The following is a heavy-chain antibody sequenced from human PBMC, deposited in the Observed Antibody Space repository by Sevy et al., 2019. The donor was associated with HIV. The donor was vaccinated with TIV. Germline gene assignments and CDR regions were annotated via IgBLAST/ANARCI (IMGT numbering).Heavy chain of an antibody. CDR2: IKADNGNI. CDR1: GYSFTNHA. D-gene: IGHD3-3*01. J-gene: IGHJ4*02. V-gene: IGHV1-3*01. CDR3: AREKGGIFGVVAGQFDS. Sequence: ASVKVSCKASGYSFTNHAIQWVRQAPGQGLEWMGWIKADNGNIKYSQKFQDRLTITRDTSATTDYMELRSLRPEDTALYFCAREKGGIFGVVAGQFDSWGQGTLVTVSS.